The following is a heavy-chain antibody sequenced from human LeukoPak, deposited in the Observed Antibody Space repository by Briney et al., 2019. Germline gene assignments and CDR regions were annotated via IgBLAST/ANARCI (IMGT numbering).Heavy chain of an antibody. V-gene: IGHV4-61*02. CDR1: GGSISSGSYY. CDR2: IYTSGST. Sequence: PSETLSLTYTVSGGSISSGSYYWSWIRQPAGKGLEWIGRIYTSGSTNYNPSLKSRVTMSVDTSKNQFSLKLSSVTAADTAVYYCARSWGIFGVVRYAFDIWGQGTMVTVSS. J-gene: IGHJ3*02. D-gene: IGHD3-3*01. CDR3: ARSWGIFGVVRYAFDI.